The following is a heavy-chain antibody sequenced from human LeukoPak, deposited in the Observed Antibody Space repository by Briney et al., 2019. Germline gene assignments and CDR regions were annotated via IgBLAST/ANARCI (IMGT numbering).Heavy chain of an antibody. Sequence: PGGSLRLSCAASGFTFSSFWMHWVRQAPGKGLVWVSRINTDGSSTDYADSVKGRFTISRDNAKNTLYVQMNSLRAEDTAVYYCVRDRGSPDSFDIWGQGTMVTVSS. CDR3: VRDRGSPDSFDI. CDR2: INTDGSST. V-gene: IGHV3-74*01. CDR1: GFTFSSFW. D-gene: IGHD3-10*01. J-gene: IGHJ3*02.